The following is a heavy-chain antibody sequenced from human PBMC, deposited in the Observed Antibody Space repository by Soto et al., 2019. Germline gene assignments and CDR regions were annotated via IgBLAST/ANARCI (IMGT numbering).Heavy chain of an antibody. J-gene: IGHJ5*02. CDR3: ARRRDCTHGVCFLEWCEP. CDR1: GASISSTIYY. D-gene: IGHD2-8*01. V-gene: IGHV4-39*01. Sequence: SETLSLTCTVSGASISSTIYYWGWIRQTPGKGLEWIGNIYYSGSTQYNPSLKSRVAISVDTSKNQFSLKLNSVTAADTAVYYCARRRDCTHGVCFLEWCEPWGQGTLVTVS. CDR2: IYYSGST.